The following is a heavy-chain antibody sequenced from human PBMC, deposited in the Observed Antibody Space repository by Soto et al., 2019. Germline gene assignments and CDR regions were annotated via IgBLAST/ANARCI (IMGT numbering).Heavy chain of an antibody. CDR3: ASLLGYSGYDGPGY. J-gene: IGHJ4*02. D-gene: IGHD5-12*01. Sequence: QVQLVQSGAEVKKPGSSVKVSCKASGGTFSSYAISWVRQAPGQGLEWMGGIIPIFGTANYAQKFQGRVTITADESTSTAYMELSSLRSEDTALYYCASLLGYSGYDGPGYWGQGTLVTVSS. V-gene: IGHV1-69*12. CDR2: IIPIFGTA. CDR1: GGTFSSYA.